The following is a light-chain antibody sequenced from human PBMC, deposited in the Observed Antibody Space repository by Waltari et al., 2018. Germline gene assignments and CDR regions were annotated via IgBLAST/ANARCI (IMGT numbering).Light chain of an antibody. Sequence: QSALTQPASVSGSPGQSITISCTGTSSDVGGYNYVSWYQQHPGKAPKLMIYDVSKRPSGVSNRFSGSKSGNTASLTISGLQAEDEADYYCSSYISSSRVFGGGTKLTVL. CDR1: SSDVGGYNY. V-gene: IGLV2-14*01. CDR2: DVS. CDR3: SSYISSSRV. J-gene: IGLJ3*02.